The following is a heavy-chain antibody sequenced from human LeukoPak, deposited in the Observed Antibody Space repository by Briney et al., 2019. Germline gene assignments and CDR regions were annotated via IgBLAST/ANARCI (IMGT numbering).Heavy chain of an antibody. CDR1: GGSISSGGYY. Sequence: SETLSLTCTVSGGSISSGGYYWSWIRQHPGKGPEWIVYIYYSGSTYYNPSLKSRVTISVDTSKNQFSLKLSSVTAADTAVYYCARDSSGYCSSTSCYGVNIGFDYWGQGTLVTVSS. V-gene: IGHV4-31*03. D-gene: IGHD2-2*03. J-gene: IGHJ4*02. CDR3: ARDSSGYCSSTSCYGVNIGFDY. CDR2: IYYSGST.